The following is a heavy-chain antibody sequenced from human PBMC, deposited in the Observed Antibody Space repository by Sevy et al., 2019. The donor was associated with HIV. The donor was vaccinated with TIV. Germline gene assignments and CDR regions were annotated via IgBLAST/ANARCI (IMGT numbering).Heavy chain of an antibody. CDR1: GFTFSYAW. V-gene: IGHV3-15*01. Sequence: GGSLRLSCAASGFTFSYAWMSWVRQAPGKGLEWVGRIKARADGGTKDYAAPVKGRFTISRDDSKNTLYLQMNSLKAEDTAVYYCSTDPIIVLLVTDGMDVWGQGTTVTVSS. D-gene: IGHD2-8*01. CDR3: STDPIIVLLVTDGMDV. CDR2: IKARADGGTK. J-gene: IGHJ6*02.